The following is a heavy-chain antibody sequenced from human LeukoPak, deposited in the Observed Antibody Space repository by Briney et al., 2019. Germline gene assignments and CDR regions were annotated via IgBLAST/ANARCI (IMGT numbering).Heavy chain of an antibody. V-gene: IGHV4-39*07. J-gene: IGHJ3*02. CDR3: ARTKQLVLTFDI. CDR1: GGSISSSSYY. Sequence: SETLSLTCTVSGGSISSSSYYWDWIRQPPGKGLEWIGSIYYSGSTYYNPSLKSRVTISVDTSKNQFSLKLSSVTAADTAVYYCARTKQLVLTFDIWGQGTMVTVSS. CDR2: IYYSGST. D-gene: IGHD6-13*01.